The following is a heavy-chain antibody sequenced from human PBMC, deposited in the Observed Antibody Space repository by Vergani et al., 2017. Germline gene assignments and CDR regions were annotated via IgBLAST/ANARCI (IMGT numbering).Heavy chain of an antibody. J-gene: IGHJ4*02. Sequence: QVQLVQSGAEVKKPGSSVTVSCKASGGPFSSYAISWVRQAPGQGLEWMGRIIPIFGTANYAQKFQGRVTITADESTSTAYMELSSLRSEDTAVYYCARVETIAAAGTLDYWGQGTLVTVSS. CDR3: ARVETIAAAGTLDY. CDR1: GGPFSSYA. CDR2: IIPIFGTA. D-gene: IGHD6-13*01. V-gene: IGHV1-69*13.